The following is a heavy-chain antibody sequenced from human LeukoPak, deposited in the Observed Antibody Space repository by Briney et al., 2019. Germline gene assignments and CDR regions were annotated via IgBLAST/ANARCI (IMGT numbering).Heavy chain of an antibody. CDR3: ASYDSSGSDTGDYYYYGMDV. CDR1: GLTFSSYS. J-gene: IGHJ6*02. Sequence: PGGSLRLSCAASGLTFSSYSMNWVRQAPGKGLEWVSTISSSSSYIYYADSVKGRSTISRDNAKSSLYLQMNSLRAEDTAVYYCASYDSSGSDTGDYYYYGMDVWGQGTTVTVSS. V-gene: IGHV3-21*01. D-gene: IGHD3-22*01. CDR2: ISSSSSYI.